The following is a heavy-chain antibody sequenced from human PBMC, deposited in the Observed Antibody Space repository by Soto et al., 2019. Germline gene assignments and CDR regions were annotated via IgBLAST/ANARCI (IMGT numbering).Heavy chain of an antibody. CDR3: ARAMVVDAMSNAFDI. CDR1: GYSFTSYW. CDR2: IYPGDSDT. J-gene: IGHJ3*02. V-gene: IGHV5-51*01. Sequence: GESLKISCKGSGYSFTSYWIGWVRQMPGKGLEWMGIIYPGDSDTRYSPSFQGQVTISADKSISTAYLQWSSLKASDTAMYYCARAMVVDAMSNAFDIWGQGTMVTVSS. D-gene: IGHD2-15*01.